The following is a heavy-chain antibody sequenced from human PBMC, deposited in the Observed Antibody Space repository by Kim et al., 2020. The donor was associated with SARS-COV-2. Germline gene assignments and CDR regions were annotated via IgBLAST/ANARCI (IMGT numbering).Heavy chain of an antibody. CDR1: GFSLSTSGMC. CDR2: IDWDDDK. J-gene: IGHJ3*02. Sequence: SGPTLVNPTQTLTLTCTFSGFSLSTSGMCVSWIRQPPGKALEWLALIDWDDDKYYSTSLKTRLTISKDTSKNQVVLTMTNMDPVDTATYYCARIRSPRGYSYGYRDAFDIWGQGTMVTVSS. CDR3: ARIRSPRGYSYGYRDAFDI. D-gene: IGHD5-18*01. V-gene: IGHV2-70*01.